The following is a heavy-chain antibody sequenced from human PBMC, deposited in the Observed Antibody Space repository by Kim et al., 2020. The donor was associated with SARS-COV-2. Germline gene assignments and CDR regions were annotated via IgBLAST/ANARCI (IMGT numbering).Heavy chain of an antibody. V-gene: IGHV3-7*03. CDR3: ARAGSRGSIDY. Sequence: GGSLRLSCAASGFTFGDFWMGWVRQVAEKGLEWVAVMDGRGSASFYVDSVKGRFTISRDNAKTSLFLEMSSLRGDDTAVYYCARAGSRGSIDYWGQGTLVIVSS. CDR2: MDGRGSAS. J-gene: IGHJ4*02. CDR1: GFTFGDFW. D-gene: IGHD3-10*01.